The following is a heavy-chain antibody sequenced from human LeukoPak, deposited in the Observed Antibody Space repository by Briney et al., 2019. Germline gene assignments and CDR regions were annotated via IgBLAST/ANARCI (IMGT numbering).Heavy chain of an antibody. D-gene: IGHD2-21*02. J-gene: IGHJ5*01. V-gene: IGHV5-51*01. Sequence: GESLKISCKGSGFTFTSFWIGWVRQMPGKGLEWMGIIYPGDSDTRYSPSFQGQVTISADKSISTAYLQWNSLKASDTAMYYCARGDVVRGVSWFDSWGQGALVTVSS. CDR2: IYPGDSDT. CDR1: GFTFTSFW. CDR3: ARGDVVRGVSWFDS.